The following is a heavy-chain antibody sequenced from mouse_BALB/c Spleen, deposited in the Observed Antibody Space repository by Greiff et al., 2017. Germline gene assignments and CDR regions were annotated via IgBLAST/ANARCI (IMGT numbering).Heavy chain of an antibody. J-gene: IGHJ3*01. Sequence: EVQRVESGGGLVQPGGSRKLSCAASGFTFSSFGMHWVRQAPEKGLEWVAYISSGSSTIYYADTVKGRFTISRDNPKNTLFLQMTSLRSEDTAMYYCARSPRQLGLAWFAYWGQGTLVTVSA. CDR2: ISSGSSTI. CDR1: GFTFSSFG. D-gene: IGHD3-2*01. V-gene: IGHV5-17*02. CDR3: ARSPRQLGLAWFAY.